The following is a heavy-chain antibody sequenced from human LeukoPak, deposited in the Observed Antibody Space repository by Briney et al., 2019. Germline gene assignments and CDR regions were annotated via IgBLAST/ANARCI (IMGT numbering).Heavy chain of an antibody. V-gene: IGHV4-59*01. CDR1: GGSISHYY. Sequence: SETLSLTCAVSGGSISHYYWSWIRQSPGKGLEWIGYIFYSGTTDYNPSLKSQVTFSVDTSKNQFSLKLSSVTAADAAVYYCARVSYYPPYYCDFWGQGTLVIVSS. CDR3: ARVSYYPPYYCDF. D-gene: IGHD3-22*01. J-gene: IGHJ4*02. CDR2: IFYSGTT.